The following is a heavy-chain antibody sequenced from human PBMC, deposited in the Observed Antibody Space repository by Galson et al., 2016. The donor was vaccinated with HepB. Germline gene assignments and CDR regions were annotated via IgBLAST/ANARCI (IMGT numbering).Heavy chain of an antibody. CDR1: GLRGRKKG. Sequence: SLRLSCAASGLRGRKKGMHWVRQAPGKGLEWVAVISKAGSNTDYADSVRGRFTISRDNSENTLYLQMNSLRAEDTAIYYCAREGWEQSSSSWGYFDYWGQGTLVTVSS. D-gene: IGHD1/OR15-1a*01. J-gene: IGHJ4*02. CDR3: AREGWEQSSSSWGYFDY. CDR2: ISKAGSNT. V-gene: IGHV3-30*19.